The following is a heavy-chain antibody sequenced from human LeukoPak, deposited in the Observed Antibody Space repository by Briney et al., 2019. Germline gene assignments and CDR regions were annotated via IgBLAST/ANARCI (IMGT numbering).Heavy chain of an antibody. D-gene: IGHD4-17*01. V-gene: IGHV1-69*04. CDR1: GGTFNSYA. Sequence: SVKVSCKGSGGTFNSYAINWVRQAPGQGLEWMGRIIPILGIVIYAQRFQGRVTITADKSTSTAYMDLSSLRSEDTAVYYCAKDQRAVTPDYYYYYGMDVWGQGTTVTVSS. CDR3: AKDQRAVTPDYYYYYGMDV. CDR2: IIPILGIV. J-gene: IGHJ6*02.